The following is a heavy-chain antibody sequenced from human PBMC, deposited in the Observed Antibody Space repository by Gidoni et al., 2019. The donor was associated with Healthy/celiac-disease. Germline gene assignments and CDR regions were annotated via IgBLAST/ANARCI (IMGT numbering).Heavy chain of an antibody. D-gene: IGHD2-8*02. CDR1: GGSISSYY. V-gene: IGHV4-59*01. J-gene: IGHJ2*01. Sequence: QVQLQESGPGLVKPSETLSLTCTVSGGSISSYYWSWIRQPPGKGLEWIGYIYYSGSTNYNPSLKSRVTISVDTSKNQFSLKLSSVTAADTAVYYCARGGVGGYFDLWGRGTLVTVSS. CDR2: IYYSGST. CDR3: ARGGVGGYFDL.